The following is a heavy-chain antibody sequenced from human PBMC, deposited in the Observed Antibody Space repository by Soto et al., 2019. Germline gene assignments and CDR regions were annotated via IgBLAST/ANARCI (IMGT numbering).Heavy chain of an antibody. Sequence: QVQLQESGPGLVKPSETLSLTCTVSGGSVSSGTHYWSWIRQPPGKGLEWIGYIFYTGGAKYNPPLKRRVTIXXXTXXTHFSLKLSSMTAADTAMYYCAKGPYASGSGWFDPWGQGTLVTFSS. D-gene: IGHD3-10*01. CDR2: IFYTGGA. CDR3: AKGPYASGSGWFDP. V-gene: IGHV4-61*03. J-gene: IGHJ5*02. CDR1: GGSVSSGTHY.